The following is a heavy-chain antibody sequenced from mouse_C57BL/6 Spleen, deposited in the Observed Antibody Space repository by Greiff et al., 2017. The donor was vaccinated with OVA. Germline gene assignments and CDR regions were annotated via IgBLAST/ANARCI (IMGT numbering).Heavy chain of an antibody. CDR3: ARGTYGNTGDFDG. CDR1: GYTFTNYW. CDR2: IYPGGGYT. V-gene: IGHV1-63*01. Sequence: VKLMESGAELVRPGTSVKMSCKASGYTFTNYWIGWAKQRPGHGLEWIGDIYPGGGYTNYNEKFKGKATLTADKSSSTAYMQFSSLTSEDSAIYYYARGTYGNTGDFDGWGTGTTVTVSS. J-gene: IGHJ1*03. D-gene: IGHD2-1*01.